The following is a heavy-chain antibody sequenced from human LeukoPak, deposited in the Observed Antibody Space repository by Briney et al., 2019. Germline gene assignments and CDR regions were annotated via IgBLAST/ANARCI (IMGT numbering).Heavy chain of an antibody. CDR1: GFTFSSYE. Sequence: PGGSLRLSCAASGFTFSSYEMNWVRQAPGKGMEWVSYISSSGSTIYYADSVKGRFTISRDNAKNSLYLQMNSLRAEDTAVYYCAELGITMIGGVWGKGTTVTISS. CDR3: AELGITMIGGV. D-gene: IGHD3-10*02. CDR2: ISSSGSTI. V-gene: IGHV3-48*03. J-gene: IGHJ6*04.